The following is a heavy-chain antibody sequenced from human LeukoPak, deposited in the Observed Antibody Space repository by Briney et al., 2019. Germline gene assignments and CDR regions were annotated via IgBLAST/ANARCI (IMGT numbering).Heavy chain of an antibody. CDR1: GYSFTTYW. Sequence: GESLKISCKASGYSFTTYWIGWARQMPGKGLEWVGIINPGDSDTRYSPSFQGQVTISADKSISTAYLQWSSLKASDTAIYYCTRRFYGTGYSDYWGQGTLVTVSS. CDR3: TRRFYGTGYSDY. CDR2: INPGDSDT. D-gene: IGHD3/OR15-3a*01. V-gene: IGHV5-51*01. J-gene: IGHJ4*02.